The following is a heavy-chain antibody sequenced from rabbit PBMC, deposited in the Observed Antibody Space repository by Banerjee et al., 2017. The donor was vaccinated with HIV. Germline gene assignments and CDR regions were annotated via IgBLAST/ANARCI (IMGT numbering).Heavy chain of an antibody. CDR1: GISFGISDY. D-gene: IGHD1-1*01. CDR3: ARDTSSSFSSYGMDL. V-gene: IGHV1S45*01. CDR2: IDAGSSGFT. J-gene: IGHJ6*01. Sequence: QEQLVESGGGLVKPGGTLTLTCKASGISFGISDYMCWVRQAPGKGLEWIACIDAGSSGFTYFASWAKGRFTISKTSSTTVTLQMTSLTAADTATYFCARDTSSSFSSYGMDLWGQGTLVTVS.